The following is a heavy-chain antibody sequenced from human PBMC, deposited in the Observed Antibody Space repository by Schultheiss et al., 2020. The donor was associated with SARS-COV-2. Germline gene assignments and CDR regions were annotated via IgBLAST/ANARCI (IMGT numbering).Heavy chain of an antibody. CDR1: GESFNGFS. J-gene: IGHJ5*02. D-gene: IGHD6-19*01. CDR3: AKAPSIGWDWFDP. CDR2: VSHSGGT. V-gene: IGHV4-34*01. Sequence: SQTLSLTCAVYGESFNGFSWTWIRQSPGKGLEWIGQVSHSGGTHYSPSLKRRVTISVDTSKNQFSLKLSSVTAADTAVYYCAKAPSIGWDWFDPWGQGTLVTVSS.